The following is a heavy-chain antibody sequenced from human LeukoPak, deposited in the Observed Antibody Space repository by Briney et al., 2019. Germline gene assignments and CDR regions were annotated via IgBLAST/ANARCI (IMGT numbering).Heavy chain of an antibody. V-gene: IGHV4-59*01. D-gene: IGHD2-15*01. J-gene: IGHJ6*02. Sequence: PSETLSLTCTVSGGSISSYYWSWIRQPPGKGLEWIGYIYYSGSTNYNPSLKSRVTISVDTSKNQFSLKLSSVTAADTAVYYCARDRGYCSGGSCYYYGMDVWGQGTTVTVSS. CDR3: ARDRGYCSGGSCYYYGMDV. CDR2: IYYSGST. CDR1: GGSISSYY.